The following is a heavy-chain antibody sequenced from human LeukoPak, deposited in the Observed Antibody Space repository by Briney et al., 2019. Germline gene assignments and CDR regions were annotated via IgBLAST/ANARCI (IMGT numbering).Heavy chain of an antibody. CDR3: ARSPTYGGDAV. CDR2: IYSGGST. CDR1: GFTVSSNY. V-gene: IGHV3-53*01. D-gene: IGHD4-23*01. J-gene: IGHJ4*02. Sequence: GGSLRLSCAASGFTVSSNYMIWVRQAPGKGLEWVSVIYSGGSTYYADSVKGRFTISRDNSKNTLYPQMNSLRAEDTAVYYCARSPTYGGDAVWGQGTLVTVSS.